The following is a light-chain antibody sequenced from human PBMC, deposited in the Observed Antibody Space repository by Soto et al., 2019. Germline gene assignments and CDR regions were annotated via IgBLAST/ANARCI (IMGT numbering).Light chain of an antibody. V-gene: IGKV1-33*01. J-gene: IGKJ1*01. CDR2: EAS. CDR3: QQFYNYPRT. Sequence: DIQMTQSPSSLSASVGDRVTITCQASQDIRKYLNWYQQKPGKAPKLLIYEASNLETGVPSRFSGSGSGTDFTLTISSLQPEDFGTYYCQQFYNYPRTFGQGTKVDIK. CDR1: QDIRKY.